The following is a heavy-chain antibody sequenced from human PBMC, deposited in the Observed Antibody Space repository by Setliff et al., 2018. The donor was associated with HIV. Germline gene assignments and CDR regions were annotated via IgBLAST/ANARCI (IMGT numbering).Heavy chain of an antibody. CDR1: GYSFTSYW. Sequence: GESLKISCKGSGYSFTSYWIAWVRQKPGKGLEWMGIIFPGDSKMHSSPSFQGRVTLSVDESISTAYLQWSSLQTSDSGMYYCARGVAALTASFDYWGQGSLVTVSS. V-gene: IGHV5-51*01. CDR2: IFPGDSKM. CDR3: ARGVAALTASFDY. D-gene: IGHD2-21*02. J-gene: IGHJ4*02.